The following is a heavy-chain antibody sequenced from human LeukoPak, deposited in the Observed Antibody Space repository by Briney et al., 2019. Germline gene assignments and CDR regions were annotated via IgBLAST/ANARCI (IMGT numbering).Heavy chain of an antibody. CDR1: GGTFSSYA. D-gene: IGHD5-18*01. J-gene: IGHJ4*02. CDR3: ARESVKYSYGYDY. CDR2: INPNSGGT. Sequence: ASVKVSCKASGGTFSSYAISWVRQAPGQGLEWMGWINPNSGGTNYAQKFQGRVTMTRDTSISTAYMELSRLGSDDTAVYYCARESVKYSYGYDYWGQGTLVTVSS. V-gene: IGHV1-2*02.